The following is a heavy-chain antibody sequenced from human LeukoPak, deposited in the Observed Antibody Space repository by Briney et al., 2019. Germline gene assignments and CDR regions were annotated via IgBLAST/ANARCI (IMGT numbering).Heavy chain of an antibody. CDR1: GGSISSYY. Sequence: PSETLSLTCTVSGGSISSYYWSWLRQPPGKGLEWIGYIYYSGSTNYNPSLKSRVTISVDTTKNQFSLKLSPVTAADTAVYYCARHTSGSYSALDYWGQGTLVTVSS. J-gene: IGHJ4*02. CDR3: ARHTSGSYSALDY. D-gene: IGHD1-26*01. CDR2: IYYSGST. V-gene: IGHV4-59*08.